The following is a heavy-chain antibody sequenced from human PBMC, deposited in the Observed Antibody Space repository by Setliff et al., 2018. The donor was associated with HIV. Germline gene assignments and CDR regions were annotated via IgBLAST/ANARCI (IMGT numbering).Heavy chain of an antibody. CDR3: ARTRAPYFFDF. Sequence: SETLSLTCTVSGGSISSSYWTWTRQPPGKGLEWIGYVSSIGNTNYNPSLKRRVTISVDTSKNQFSLQLNSVTAADTAVYFCARTRAPYFFDFWGQGAQVTV. CDR2: VSSIGNT. CDR1: GGSISSSY. V-gene: IGHV4-4*08. J-gene: IGHJ4*02. D-gene: IGHD1-26*01.